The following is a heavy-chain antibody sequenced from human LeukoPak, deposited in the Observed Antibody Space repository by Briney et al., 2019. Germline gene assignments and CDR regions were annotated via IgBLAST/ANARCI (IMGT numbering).Heavy chain of an antibody. D-gene: IGHD6-6*01. J-gene: IGHJ4*02. CDR2: IYYSGST. V-gene: IGHV4-39*07. CDR1: GGSISSSSYY. CDR3: ARVAARFHFDY. Sequence: PSETLSLTCTVSGGSISSSSYYWGWIRQPPGKGLEWIGNIYYSGSTYYTPSLKSRVTISVDTSKNQFSLKLSSVTAADTAVYYCARVAARFHFDYWGQGTLVTVSS.